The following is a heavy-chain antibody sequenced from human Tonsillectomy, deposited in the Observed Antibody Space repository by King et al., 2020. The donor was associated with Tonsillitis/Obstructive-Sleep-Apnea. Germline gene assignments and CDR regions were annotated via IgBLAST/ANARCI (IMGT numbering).Heavy chain of an antibody. CDR1: GFTFSDFY. D-gene: IGHD3-22*01. CDR2: ISSSGSTI. V-gene: IGHV3-11*01. J-gene: IGHJ4*02. Sequence: VQLVESGGGLVKPGGSLRLSCAASGFTFSDFYMSWIRQAPGKGLEWVSYISSSGSTIYYADSVKGRLTISRDNAKNSLYLQMNSLRAEDTAVYYCASPKYYYDSDGYYFDYWGQGTLVTVSS. CDR3: ASPKYYYDSDGYYFDY.